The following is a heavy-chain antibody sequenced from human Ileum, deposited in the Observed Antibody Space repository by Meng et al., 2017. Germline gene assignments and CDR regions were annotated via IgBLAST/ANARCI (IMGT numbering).Heavy chain of an antibody. J-gene: IGHJ5*02. CDR3: ARNGAYSADP. CDR2: IHHGGGT. CDR1: GASIRRGYW. V-gene: IGHV4-4*02. D-gene: IGHD2-21*01. Sequence: QLQDSGPGLVERSGTLSLTCAFAGASIRRGYWWSWVRQPPGKGLEWIGEIHHGGGTNYNPSLKSRVTISVDKSSNQYTLRLTSVTAADTAMYYCARNGAYSADPWGQGTLVTVSS.